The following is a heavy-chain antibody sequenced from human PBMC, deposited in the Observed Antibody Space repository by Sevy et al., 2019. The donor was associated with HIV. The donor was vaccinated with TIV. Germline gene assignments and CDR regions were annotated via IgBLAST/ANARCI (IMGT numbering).Heavy chain of an antibody. CDR2: ISSGSTYT. Sequence: GGSLRLSCAASEFTFSDYYMSWIHQAPGKGLEWVSDISSGSTYTKYADSVKGRFTISRDNTKNSLYLQMNSLRVEDTAVYYCARDRRNYGGQYFDYWGQGTLVTVSS. CDR1: EFTFSDYY. D-gene: IGHD4-17*01. CDR3: ARDRRNYGGQYFDY. V-gene: IGHV3-11*06. J-gene: IGHJ4*02.